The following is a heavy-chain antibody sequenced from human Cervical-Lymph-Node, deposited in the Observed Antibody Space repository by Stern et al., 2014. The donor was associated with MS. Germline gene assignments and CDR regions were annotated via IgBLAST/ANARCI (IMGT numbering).Heavy chain of an antibody. CDR2: ISGYSGKT. J-gene: IGHJ4*02. V-gene: IGHV1-18*01. Sequence: VQLEESGAEVKKPGASVKVSCKASGYTFISYGITWVRQAPGQGLEWMGWISGYSGKTDYAQGFQGRVPLTTDTSTSTAYLEVRSLRSDDTAIYYCARAGADSTTHFDYWGQGTLVTVSS. CDR1: GYTFISYG. D-gene: IGHD1-14*01. CDR3: ARAGADSTTHFDY.